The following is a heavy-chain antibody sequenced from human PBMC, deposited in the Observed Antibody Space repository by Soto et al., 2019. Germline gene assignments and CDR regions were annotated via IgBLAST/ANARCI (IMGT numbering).Heavy chain of an antibody. J-gene: IGHJ6*02. Sequence: PGGSLRLSCEASGFTISECSMNWVRQTPGKGLEWVSYISSSSSTIYYADSVKGRFTISRDNAKNSLYLQMNSLRAEDTALYYCAKDMRGGSSWYYYSGMDVWGQGTTVTVSS. V-gene: IGHV3-48*01. CDR1: GFTISECS. CDR2: ISSSSSTI. D-gene: IGHD6-13*01. CDR3: AKDMRGGSSWYYYSGMDV.